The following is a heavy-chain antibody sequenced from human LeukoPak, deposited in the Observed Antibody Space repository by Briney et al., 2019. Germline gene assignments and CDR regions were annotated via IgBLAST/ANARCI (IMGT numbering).Heavy chain of an antibody. CDR2: IYHSGST. V-gene: IGHV4-38-2*01. Sequence: PSETLSLTCAVSGYSISSGYYWGWIRPPPGKGLEWIGSIYHSGSTYYNPSLKSRVTISVDTSKNQFSLKLSYVTAAHPAVHYCARRALNFSYFDYWGQGTLVSVFS. CDR1: GYSISSGYY. J-gene: IGHJ4*02. CDR3: ARRALNFSYFDY.